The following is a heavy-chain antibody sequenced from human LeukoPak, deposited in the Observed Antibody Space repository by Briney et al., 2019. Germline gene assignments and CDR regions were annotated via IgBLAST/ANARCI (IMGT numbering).Heavy chain of an antibody. CDR1: GFTFSSYG. V-gene: IGHV3-23*01. CDR3: ARGARWAYYFDY. Sequence: SGGTLRLSCAASGFTFSSYGMSWVRQAPGKGLEWVSAISGSGGSTYYADSVKGRFTISRDNANNSLFLQMNNLRAEDSAIYYCARGARWAYYFDYWGQGSLVTVSS. D-gene: IGHD4-23*01. CDR2: ISGSGGST. J-gene: IGHJ4*02.